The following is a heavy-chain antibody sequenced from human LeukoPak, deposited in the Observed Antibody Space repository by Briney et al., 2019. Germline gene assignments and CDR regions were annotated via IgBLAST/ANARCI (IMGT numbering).Heavy chain of an antibody. Sequence: GASVKVSCKGSGYTFNTYGINWVRQAPGQGLEWMGWISAYNGNTKYAQKLQGRVTTTTDTSTSTAYMELRSLRSDDTAVYYCARGGYNIQRDYFDYWGQGTLVTVSS. CDR3: ARGGYNIQRDYFDY. D-gene: IGHD1-14*01. CDR1: GYTFNTYG. V-gene: IGHV1-18*01. CDR2: ISAYNGNT. J-gene: IGHJ4*02.